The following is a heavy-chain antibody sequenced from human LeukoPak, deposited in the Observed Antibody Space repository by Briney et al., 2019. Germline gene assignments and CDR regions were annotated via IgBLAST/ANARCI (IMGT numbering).Heavy chain of an antibody. J-gene: IGHJ5*02. CDR1: GYTLTELS. V-gene: IGHV1-24*01. CDR2: FDPADGET. D-gene: IGHD1-26*01. CDR3: ATSTPYKGGSSGGWFDP. Sequence: ASVKVSCKVSGYTLTELSMHWVRQAPGKGLEWMGGFDPADGETIYAQKFQGRVTMTEDTSTDTAYMELSSLRSEDTAVYYCATSTPYKGGSSGGWFDPWGQGTLVTVSS.